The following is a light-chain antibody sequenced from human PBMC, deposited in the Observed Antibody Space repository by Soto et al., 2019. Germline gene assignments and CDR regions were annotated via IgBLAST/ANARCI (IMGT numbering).Light chain of an antibody. CDR1: SSNIGAGYD. CDR3: QSYDISLTTWV. V-gene: IGLV1-40*01. J-gene: IGLJ3*02. Sequence: QSVLTQPPSVSGAPRQRVTISCTGSSSNIGAGYDVHWYQQLPGTAPKLLIYGNSNRPSGVPDRFSGSKSGASASLAITGLQAEDEADYYRQSYDISLTTWVFGGGTKLTVL. CDR2: GNS.